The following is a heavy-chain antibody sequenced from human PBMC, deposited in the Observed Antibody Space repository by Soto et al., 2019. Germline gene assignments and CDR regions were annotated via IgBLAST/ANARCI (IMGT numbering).Heavy chain of an antibody. Sequence: QVQLVESGGGLVKPGGSLRLSCAASGFTFSDYYMSWIRQATGTGLEWVSYISSSGSTIYYADSVKGRFNISRDNAKNSLSRQMKSLRAEDTAVYYCAIGPPGLLKPLDYWGQGTLGTVS. J-gene: IGHJ4*02. CDR1: GFTFSDYY. CDR3: AIGPPGLLKPLDY. CDR2: ISSSGSTI. D-gene: IGHD2-21*01. V-gene: IGHV3-11*01.